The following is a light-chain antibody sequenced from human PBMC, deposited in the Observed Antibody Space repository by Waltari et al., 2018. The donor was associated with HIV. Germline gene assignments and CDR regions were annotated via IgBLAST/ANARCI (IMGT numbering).Light chain of an antibody. CDR3: AAWDDSLNGPV. Sequence: QSVLTQAPSASRTPGLGVTFPCSVSSSHIDTNTVNCYQQLPGRAPKLHIYSSNQRPSGVPARFSGSKSGTSASLAISGLQSEDEADYYCAAWDDSLNGPVFGGGTKLTVL. V-gene: IGLV1-44*01. CDR1: SSHIDTNT. CDR2: SSN. J-gene: IGLJ2*01.